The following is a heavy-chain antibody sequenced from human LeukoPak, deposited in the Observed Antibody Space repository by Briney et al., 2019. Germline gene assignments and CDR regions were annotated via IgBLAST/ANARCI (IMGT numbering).Heavy chain of an antibody. Sequence: GGSLRLSFAASGFTFSSYGMHWVRQAPGKGLEWVAVISYDGSNKYYADSVKGRFTISRDNSKNTLYLQMNSLRAEDTAVYYCAKARLIAGSGSYYFGDYWGQGTLVTVSS. CDR3: AKARLIAGSGSYYFGDY. D-gene: IGHD3-10*01. V-gene: IGHV3-30*18. CDR1: GFTFSSYG. J-gene: IGHJ4*02. CDR2: ISYDGSNK.